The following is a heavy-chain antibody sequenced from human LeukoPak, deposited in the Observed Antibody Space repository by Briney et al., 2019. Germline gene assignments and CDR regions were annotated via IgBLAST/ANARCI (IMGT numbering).Heavy chain of an antibody. Sequence: SETLSLTCTVSGGSISGYYWSWIRQPPGKGLEWIGYIYYSGNTNYNPSLKSRITISVDTSKNQFSLKLSSVTAADTAVYYCARAGLRAVAGTFDYWGQGTLVTVSA. CDR3: ARAGLRAVAGTFDY. CDR2: IYYSGNT. J-gene: IGHJ4*02. V-gene: IGHV4-59*01. CDR1: GGSISGYY. D-gene: IGHD6-19*01.